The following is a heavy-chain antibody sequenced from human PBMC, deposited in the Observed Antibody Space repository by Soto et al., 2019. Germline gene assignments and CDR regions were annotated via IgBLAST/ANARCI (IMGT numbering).Heavy chain of an antibody. V-gene: IGHV3-30*18. CDR3: VKERADFVTVPRATSGIDV. CDR2: LSYDGNHD. J-gene: IGHJ6*02. Sequence: QIQLVQSGGGVVQPGGSLRLSCTASGFSFNKFGMHWVRQTPGKGLEWVASLSYDGNHDFYADSVTGRLIISRDNAKNTLYLQVNALTVDDTAVYYCVKERADFVTVPRATSGIDVWGPGTTVTVSS. CDR1: GFSFNKFG. D-gene: IGHD3-3*01.